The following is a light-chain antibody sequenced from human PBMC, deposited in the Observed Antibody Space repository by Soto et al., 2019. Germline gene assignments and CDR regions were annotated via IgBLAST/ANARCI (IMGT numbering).Light chain of an antibody. Sequence: QMTQSPSTLSASVGERVTITCRASQTIGAFLAWYQLKPGKATNLLISKASNLQDGVPSRFSGSGSGTEFTLTITSLQPDDFATYYCQHYNSWAFGQGTKVEIK. CDR1: QTIGAF. V-gene: IGKV1-5*03. CDR2: KAS. J-gene: IGKJ1*01. CDR3: QHYNSWA.